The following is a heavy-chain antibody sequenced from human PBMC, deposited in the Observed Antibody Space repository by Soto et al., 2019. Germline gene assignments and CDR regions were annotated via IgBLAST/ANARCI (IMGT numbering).Heavy chain of an antibody. D-gene: IGHD6-19*01. CDR1: GASISSGDYY. V-gene: IGHV4-30-4*01. CDR2: IYYSGST. CDR3: VRQPNRPMAGDD. J-gene: IGHJ4*02. Sequence: SETLSLTFTVSGASISSGDYYCSFIRHPPGKVLEWIVYIYYSGSTYYNPSLKSRLTVSVDTAKKQFSLNLASVTAADTAVYYCVRQPNRPMAGDDWGEGAEVTVSS.